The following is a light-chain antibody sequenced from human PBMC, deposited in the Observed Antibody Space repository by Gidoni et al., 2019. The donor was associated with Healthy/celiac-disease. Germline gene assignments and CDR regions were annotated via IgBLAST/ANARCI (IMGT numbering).Light chain of an antibody. J-gene: IGLJ2*01. V-gene: IGLV3-21*04. CDR1: NIGSKS. Sequence: SYVLTQPPSVSVAPGKTARITCGENNIGSKSVHWYQQKPCQAPVLVIYYDSDRPSGIPERFSGSNSGNTATLTISRVEAGDEADYYCQVWDSSSDHLVVFGGGTKLTVL. CDR2: YDS. CDR3: QVWDSSSDHLVV.